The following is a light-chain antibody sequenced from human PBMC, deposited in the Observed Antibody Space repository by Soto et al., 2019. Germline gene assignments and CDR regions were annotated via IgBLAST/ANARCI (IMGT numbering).Light chain of an antibody. CDR2: GAS. J-gene: IGKJ1*01. V-gene: IGKV3D-20*02. CDR3: QQRSNWPPWT. Sequence: EIVLTQSLGTLSLSPGEGATLSCRASQSFSSSFLAWYQHKPGQAPRLLIFGASIRDTGIPDRFSGRGSGTVFTLTISRLETEDFAVFYCQQRSNWPPWTFGQGIKVDIK. CDR1: QSFSSSF.